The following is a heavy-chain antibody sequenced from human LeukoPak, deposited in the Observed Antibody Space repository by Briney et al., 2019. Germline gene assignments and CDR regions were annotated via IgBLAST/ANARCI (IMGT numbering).Heavy chain of an antibody. J-gene: IGHJ4*02. Sequence: GGSLRLSCAASAFTLSNYWMTLVRQAPGKGLECVATIKEDGSETYYVDSVKGRFTISTDNAKNSLSLQMNSLRAEDTAVYYCARGSLWNPGCFDSWGQGTLVTVSS. CDR2: IKEDGSET. CDR3: ARGSLWNPGCFDS. D-gene: IGHD1-1*01. CDR1: AFTLSNYW. V-gene: IGHV3-7*04.